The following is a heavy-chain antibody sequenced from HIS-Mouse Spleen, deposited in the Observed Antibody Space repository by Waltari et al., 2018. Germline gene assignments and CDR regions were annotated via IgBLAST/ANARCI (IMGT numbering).Heavy chain of an antibody. CDR3: ARGAVAGDAFDI. Sequence: QVQLVESGGGVVQPGRSLRLSCAASGSTFSSYAMHRVRQAPGKGLEWVAVISYDGSNKYYADSVKGRFTISRDNSKNTLYLQMNSLRAEDTAVYYCARGAVAGDAFDIWGQGTMVTVSS. CDR1: GSTFSSYA. CDR2: ISYDGSNK. J-gene: IGHJ3*02. V-gene: IGHV3-30*04. D-gene: IGHD6-19*01.